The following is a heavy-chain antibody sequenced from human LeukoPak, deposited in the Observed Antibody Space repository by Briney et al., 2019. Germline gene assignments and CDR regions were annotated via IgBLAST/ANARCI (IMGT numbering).Heavy chain of an antibody. V-gene: IGHV4-4*07. D-gene: IGHD4-23*01. CDR3: ARGENRLRWNGAFDF. Sequence: PSETLSLTCTVSGGSISSYYWSWIRQPAGKGLEWIGRIYASGNTNYNPSLKSRVTMSQDTSENQFALKLTSVTAADTAVYYCARGENRLRWNGAFDFWGRGTLVTVSS. J-gene: IGHJ4*02. CDR2: IYASGNT. CDR1: GGSISSYY.